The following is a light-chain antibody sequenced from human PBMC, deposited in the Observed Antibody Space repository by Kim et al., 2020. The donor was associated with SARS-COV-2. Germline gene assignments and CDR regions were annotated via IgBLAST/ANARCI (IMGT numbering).Light chain of an antibody. V-gene: IGLV4-69*01. CDR1: SGHSSYA. CDR2: LNSDGSH. CDR3: QTWGTGIHV. Sequence: ASVKLTCTLSSGHSSYAIAWHRQQPEKGPRYLMKLNSDGSHSKGDGIPDRFSGSSSGAERYLTISSLQSEDEADYYCQTWGTGIHVFGTGTKVTVL. J-gene: IGLJ1*01.